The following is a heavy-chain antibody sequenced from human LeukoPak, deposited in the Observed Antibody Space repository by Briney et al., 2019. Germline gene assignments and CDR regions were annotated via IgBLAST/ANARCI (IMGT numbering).Heavy chain of an antibody. Sequence: PSETLSLTCTVSGGSISSRSYYWGWIRQPPGKGLEWIGSINYSGITYYNPSLKSRVTISVDTSKNQFSLKLSSVTAADTAIYYCARVDIVVVPAAAFDIWGQGTMVTVSS. J-gene: IGHJ3*02. CDR3: ARVDIVVVPAAAFDI. D-gene: IGHD2-2*01. V-gene: IGHV4-39*01. CDR2: INYSGIT. CDR1: GGSISSRSYY.